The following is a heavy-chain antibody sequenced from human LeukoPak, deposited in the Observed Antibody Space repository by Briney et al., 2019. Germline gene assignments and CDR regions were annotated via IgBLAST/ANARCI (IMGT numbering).Heavy chain of an antibody. CDR2: IGIRGDT. D-gene: IGHD6-19*01. J-gene: IGHJ4*02. V-gene: IGHV3-13*01. Sequence: SGGSLSLSWAASGFTSIDYDMHWVRQVIGKGLEWVSAIGIRGDTHYSGSVKGRFTISRENAESSLYLQMNSLRAEDTAVYYRARGGIQVSGIDEFDYWGQGALVTVSS. CDR3: ARGGIQVSGIDEFDY. CDR1: GFTSIDYD.